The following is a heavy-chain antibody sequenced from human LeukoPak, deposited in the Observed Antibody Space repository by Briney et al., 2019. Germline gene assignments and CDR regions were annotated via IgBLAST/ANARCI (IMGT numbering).Heavy chain of an antibody. D-gene: IGHD6-19*01. V-gene: IGHV1-3*01. CDR1: GYTFTSYY. Sequence: ASVKVSCKASGYTFTSYYMHWVRQAPGQRLEWMGWINAGNGNTKYSQKFQGRVTITRDTSASTAYMELSSLRSEDTAVYYCARVWAVAGTSDYWGQGTLVTVSS. CDR3: ARVWAVAGTSDY. CDR2: INAGNGNT. J-gene: IGHJ4*02.